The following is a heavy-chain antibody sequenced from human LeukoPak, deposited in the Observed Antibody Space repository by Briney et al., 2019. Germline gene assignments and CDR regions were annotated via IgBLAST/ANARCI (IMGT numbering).Heavy chain of an antibody. D-gene: IGHD2-2*01. CDR2: ISSSSSYI. J-gene: IGHJ6*03. V-gene: IGHV3-21*01. CDR3: ARAHQQEYYYYYMDV. Sequence: TGGSLRLSCAASGFTFSSYSMNWVRQAPGKGLEWVSSISSSSSYIYYADSVKGRFTISRDNAKNSLYLQMNSLRAEDTAVYYCARAHQQEYYYYYMDVWGKGTTVTVSS. CDR1: GFTFSSYS.